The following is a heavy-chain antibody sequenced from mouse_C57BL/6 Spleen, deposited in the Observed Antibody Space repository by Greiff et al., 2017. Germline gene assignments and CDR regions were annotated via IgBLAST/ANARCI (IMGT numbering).Heavy chain of an antibody. J-gene: IGHJ1*03. Sequence: VKLMESGAELVRPGASVTLSCKASGYTFTDYEMHWVKQTPVHGLEWIGAIDPETGGTAYNQKFKGKAILTADKSSSTAYMELRSLTSEDSAVYYCTRYSGVYFGVWGTGTTVTVSS. V-gene: IGHV1-15*01. CDR2: IDPETGGT. CDR3: TRYSGVYFGV. CDR1: GYTFTDYE.